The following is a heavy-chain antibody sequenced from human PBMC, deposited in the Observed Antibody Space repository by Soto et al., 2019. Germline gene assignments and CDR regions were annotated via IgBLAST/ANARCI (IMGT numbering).Heavy chain of an antibody. J-gene: IGHJ3*02. CDR3: AKGYSSSWSNAFDI. Sequence: QVQLQESGPGLVKPSQTLSLTCTVSGGSISSGGYYWSWIRKHPGKGLEWIGYIYYSGTTYYNPTLKSRITLSVETSKNQFSLKLSSVPAADTAVYFCAKGYSSSWSNAFDIWGQGTMVTVSS. CDR1: GGSISSGGYY. V-gene: IGHV4-31*03. CDR2: IYYSGTT. D-gene: IGHD6-13*01.